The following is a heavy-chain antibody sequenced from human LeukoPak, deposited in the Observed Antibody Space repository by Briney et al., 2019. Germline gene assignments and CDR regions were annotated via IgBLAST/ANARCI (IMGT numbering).Heavy chain of an antibody. CDR3: AKVALAYCSGGSCYDLDY. V-gene: IGHV3-30*18. D-gene: IGHD2-15*01. CDR1: GFTFSSYG. Sequence: PGRSLRVSCAASGFTFSSYGMHWVRQAPGKGLEWVAVISYDGSNKYYADSVKGRFTISRDNSKNTLYLQMNSLRAEDTAVYYCAKVALAYCSGGSCYDLDYWGQGALVTVSS. CDR2: ISYDGSNK. J-gene: IGHJ4*02.